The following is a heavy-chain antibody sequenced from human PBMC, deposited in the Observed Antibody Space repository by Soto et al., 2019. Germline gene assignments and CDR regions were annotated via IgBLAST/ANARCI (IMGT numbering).Heavy chain of an antibody. V-gene: IGHV3-9*01. CDR3: AKLFLAAADAMFGMDV. D-gene: IGHD6-13*01. CDR1: GFTFDDYS. Sequence: GGSLRLSCAASGFTFDDYSMHWVRQAPWKGLEWVSGISWNSGSIGYADSVKGRFTISRDNAKNSLYLQMNSLRAEDTALYYCAKLFLAAADAMFGMDVWGQGTTVTFSS. CDR2: ISWNSGSI. J-gene: IGHJ6*02.